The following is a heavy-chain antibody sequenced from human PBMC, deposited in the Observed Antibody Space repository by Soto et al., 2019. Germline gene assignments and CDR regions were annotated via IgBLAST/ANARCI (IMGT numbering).Heavy chain of an antibody. J-gene: IGHJ4*02. CDR1: GYSISSGYY. V-gene: IGHV4-38-2*01. CDR3: ARHSIADFDY. D-gene: IGHD6-6*01. Sequence: PSETLSLTXAVSGYSISSGYYWGWIRQPPGKGLEWIGSIYHSGGTYYNPSLKSRVTISVDTSKNQFSLKLSSVTAADTAVYYCARHSIADFDYWGQGTLVTVSS. CDR2: IYHSGGT.